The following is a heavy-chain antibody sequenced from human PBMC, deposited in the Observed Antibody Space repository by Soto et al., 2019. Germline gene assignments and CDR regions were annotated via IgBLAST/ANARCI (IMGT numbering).Heavy chain of an antibody. D-gene: IGHD7-27*01. CDR3: AKDQGRTGDLDY. CDR2: ISYDGSNK. Sequence: XGSLRLSCAASGFTFSSYGMHGVRQAPGKGLEWVAVISYDGSNKYYADSVKGRFTISRDNSKNTLYLQMNSLRAEDTAVYYCAKDQGRTGDLDYWGQGTLVTVSS. J-gene: IGHJ4*02. CDR1: GFTFSSYG. V-gene: IGHV3-30*18.